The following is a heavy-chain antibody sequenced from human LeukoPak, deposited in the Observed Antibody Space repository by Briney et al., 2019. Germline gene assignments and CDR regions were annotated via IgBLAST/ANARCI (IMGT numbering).Heavy chain of an antibody. V-gene: IGHV3-49*04. CDR2: IRSKAYRGTT. CDR1: GFTFGDHA. J-gene: IGHJ6*02. Sequence: GRSLRLSCTASGFTFGDHAMSWVRQAPGKGLEWVGFIRSKAYRGTTEYAASVQGRFTISRDDSKSVVYLQMNSLKTEDTAFYYRARGPIQLWIHNAMDVWGQGTTVTVSS. CDR3: ARGPIQLWIHNAMDV. D-gene: IGHD5-18*01.